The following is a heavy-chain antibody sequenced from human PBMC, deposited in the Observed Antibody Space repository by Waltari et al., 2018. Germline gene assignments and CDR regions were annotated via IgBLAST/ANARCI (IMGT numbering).Heavy chain of an antibody. CDR1: GGSISSYY. V-gene: IGHV4-59*01. J-gene: IGHJ6*02. CDR3: ARMLGGSYGMDV. D-gene: IGHD3-10*02. CDR2: IYYSGST. Sequence: QVQLQESGPGLVKPSETLSLTCTVSGGSISSYYWSWIRQPPGKGLEWIGYIYYSGSTNYHPSLKSRVTISVDTSKNQFSLKLSSVTAADTAVYYCARMLGGSYGMDVWGQGTTVTVSS.